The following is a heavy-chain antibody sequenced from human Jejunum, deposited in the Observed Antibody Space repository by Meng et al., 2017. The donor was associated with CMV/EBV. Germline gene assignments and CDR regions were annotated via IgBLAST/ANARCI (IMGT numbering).Heavy chain of an antibody. J-gene: IGHJ4*02. V-gene: IGHV3-23*01. CDR1: YA. CDR2: IGGSGGTT. D-gene: IGHD3-22*01. Sequence: YALTWVRQAPGKGLEWVSAIGGSGGTTYYADSVKGRFTISRDNSKNTLYLQMNSLRAEDTAVYYCAKDSVPTYYDSMRLQYYFDYWGQGTLVTVSS. CDR3: AKDSVPTYYDSMRLQYYFDY.